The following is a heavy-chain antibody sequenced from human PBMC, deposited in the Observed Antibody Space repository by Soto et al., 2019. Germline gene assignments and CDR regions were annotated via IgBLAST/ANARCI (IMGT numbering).Heavy chain of an antibody. CDR3: ARRHSGGFFRFFDS. J-gene: IGHJ4*02. V-gene: IGHV1-69*06. D-gene: IGHD2-15*01. Sequence: SAQVSFKASSGSLSTNPISWVRQAPGQGLEWMGGTGSGTGPGNHAQKFQGRLTVTADKSTSTVYMELTNLSSEDTAVYYCARRHSGGFFRFFDSWGQGTLVTVSS. CDR1: SGSLSTNP. CDR2: TGSGTGPG.